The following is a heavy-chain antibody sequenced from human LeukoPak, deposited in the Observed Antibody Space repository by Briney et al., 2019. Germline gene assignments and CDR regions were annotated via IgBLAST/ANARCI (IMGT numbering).Heavy chain of an antibody. CDR3: AKDVGLGMIYYGMNV. CDR1: GFTFSTYT. Sequence: PGGSLRLSCAASGFTFSTYTMHWVRQAPGKGLEWVAVISYDGSNKYYADSVKGRFTISRDKSKNTLYLQVNSLRAEDTAVYYCAKDVGLGMIYYGMNVWGQGTTVTVSS. V-gene: IGHV3-30*04. CDR2: ISYDGSNK. D-gene: IGHD3/OR15-3a*01. J-gene: IGHJ6*02.